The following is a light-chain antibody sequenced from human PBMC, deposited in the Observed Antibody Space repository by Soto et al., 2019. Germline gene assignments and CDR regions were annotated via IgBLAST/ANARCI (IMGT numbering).Light chain of an antibody. CDR2: EVV. J-gene: IGLJ1*01. CDR3: KSYAGSNTYV. V-gene: IGLV2-8*01. Sequence: QSALTRPPSASGAAGQSVTISCTGTKNDIGVYDFVSWYQHHPGKAPRLIIYEVVQRPSGVPDRFSGSKSGNTASLTVSGLQAADEADYFCKSYAGSNTYVFGSGTKV. CDR1: KNDIGVYDF.